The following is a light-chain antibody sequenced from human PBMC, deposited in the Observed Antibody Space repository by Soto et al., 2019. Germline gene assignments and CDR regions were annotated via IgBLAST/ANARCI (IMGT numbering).Light chain of an antibody. Sequence: EIVLTQSQGTLSLSPGERATLSCRASQSLTSSYLAWYQQKPGQAPRLLIYGASSMATGIQDWLSGSGSGTYFTLTNNRLVPDDFAVYYYQHYDSIPPSFSFGQGTKLEIK. CDR3: QHYDSIPPSFS. V-gene: IGKV3-20*01. J-gene: IGKJ2*01. CDR1: QSLTSSY. CDR2: GAS.